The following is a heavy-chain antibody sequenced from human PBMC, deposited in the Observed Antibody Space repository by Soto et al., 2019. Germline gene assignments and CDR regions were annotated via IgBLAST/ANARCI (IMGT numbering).Heavy chain of an antibody. CDR2: ISGSGGST. Sequence: EVQLLESGGGLVQPGGSLRLSCAASGFTFSSYAMSWVRQAPGKGLEWVSAISGSGGSTYYADSVKGRFTISRDNSKNTLYVQMNSLRAEDTAVYYCAKGLRITMIVVLGVDAFDIWGQGTMVTVSS. V-gene: IGHV3-23*01. D-gene: IGHD3-22*01. CDR3: AKGLRITMIVVLGVDAFDI. J-gene: IGHJ3*02. CDR1: GFTFSSYA.